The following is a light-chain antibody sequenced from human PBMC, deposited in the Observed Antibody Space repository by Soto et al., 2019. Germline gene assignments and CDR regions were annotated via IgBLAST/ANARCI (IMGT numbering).Light chain of an antibody. Sequence: QTVVTQEPSFSVSPGGTVTLTCGLNSGSVSTSFFPYWYQQTPGQAPRTLIYNTNTRSSGVPDRFSGSILANKAALTITGAQADDESDYYCVLYLGGGISVFGGGTKLTVL. CDR3: VLYLGGGISV. V-gene: IGLV8-61*01. J-gene: IGLJ3*02. CDR2: NTN. CDR1: SGSVSTSFF.